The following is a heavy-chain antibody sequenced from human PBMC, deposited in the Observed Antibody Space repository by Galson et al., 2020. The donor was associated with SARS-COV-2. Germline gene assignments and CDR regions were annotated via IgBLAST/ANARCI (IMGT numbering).Heavy chain of an antibody. Sequence: SQTLSLTCAISGDNVSSDRAAWNWTRQSPSRGLEWQGRTYYRSKWNNDYAVSMKGRLIIKPDTSENHFSLQLDSVTPEDTGVYYCARDPSDWTLVDYGSQGTRVTVSS. J-gene: IGHJ4*02. V-gene: IGHV6-1*01. D-gene: IGHD1-1*01. CDR3: ARDPSDWTLVDY. CDR2: TYYRSKWNN. CDR1: GDNVSSDRAA.